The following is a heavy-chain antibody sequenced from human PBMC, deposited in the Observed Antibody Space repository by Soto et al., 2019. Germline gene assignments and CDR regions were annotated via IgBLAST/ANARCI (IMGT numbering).Heavy chain of an antibody. V-gene: IGHV3-74*01. CDR2: IDMDGSST. D-gene: IGHD3-10*01. CDR1: GFIFSSDW. Sequence: EVQLVESGGGLVQPGGSLRLSCAASGFIFSSDWMHWVRQAPGKGLVWISRIDMDGSSTSYADSVKGRFTISRDNAENTLFLQMNSLRAGDTAVYYCVRDRPGSQRYFDYWGQGILVTVSS. CDR3: VRDRPGSQRYFDY. J-gene: IGHJ4*02.